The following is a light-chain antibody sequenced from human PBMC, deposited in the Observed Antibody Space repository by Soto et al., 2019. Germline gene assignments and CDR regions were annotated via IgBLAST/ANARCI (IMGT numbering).Light chain of an antibody. CDR1: QSVGAN. V-gene: IGKV3-15*01. J-gene: IGKJ4*01. CDR2: GAS. CDR3: QQYDSWPLT. Sequence: EIVMTQSPATLSVPPGERATLSCRASQSVGANLAWYQQKPGQAPRLLIYGASTRAAGISPRFSGGGSGTEFTLTISSLQSEDFATYYCQQYDSWPLTFGGGTKVEIK.